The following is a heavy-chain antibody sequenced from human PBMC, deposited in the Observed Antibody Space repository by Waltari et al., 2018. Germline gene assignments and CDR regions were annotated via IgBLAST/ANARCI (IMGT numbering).Heavy chain of an antibody. V-gene: IGHV4-61*02. D-gene: IGHD6-13*01. J-gene: IGHJ4*02. CDR3: ARDWLGAAAGK. CDR1: GGSISSGSYY. Sequence: QVQLQESGPELVKPSQTLSLTCTVSGGSISSGSYYWSWIRQPAGKGLEWIGRIYTSGSTNYNPSLKSRVTISVDTSKNQFSLKLSSVTAADTVVYYCARDWLGAAAGKWGQGTLVTVSS. CDR2: IYTSGST.